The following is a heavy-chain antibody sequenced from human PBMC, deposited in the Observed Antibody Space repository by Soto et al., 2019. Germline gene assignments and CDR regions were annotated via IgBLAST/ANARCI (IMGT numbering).Heavy chain of an antibody. CDR1: GYSFTGYR. J-gene: IGHJ6*02. V-gene: IGHV1-2*02. D-gene: IGHD2-15*01. Sequence: ASVKVSCKPSGYSFTGYRLHWVRQAPGQGLEWMGWLNPQNGDTSYAQKFRDRVTMTSDTSITTAYMDLSRLTSDDTATYYCVRDMVEKMAEYYYYAVDVWGQGTTVTVSS. CDR3: VRDMVEKMAEYYYYAVDV. CDR2: LNPQNGDT.